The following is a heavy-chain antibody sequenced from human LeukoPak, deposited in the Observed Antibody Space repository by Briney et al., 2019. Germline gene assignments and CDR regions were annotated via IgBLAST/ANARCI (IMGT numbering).Heavy chain of an antibody. CDR2: IYSGGST. Sequence: GGSLRLSCAASRFTVSSNYMSWVRQAPGKGLEWVSVIYSGGSTYYADSGKGRFTISRENSKNTLALKRKDRGAEAKAVYYCAREWRLYSKARLYYYYYMDVWGKGTTLTVSS. V-gene: IGHV3-53*01. CDR3: AREWRLYSKARLYYYYYMDV. CDR1: RFTVSSNY. D-gene: IGHD3-16*01. J-gene: IGHJ6*03.